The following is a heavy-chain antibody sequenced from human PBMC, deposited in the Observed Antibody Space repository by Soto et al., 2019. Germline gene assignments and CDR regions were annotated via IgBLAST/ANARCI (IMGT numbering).Heavy chain of an antibody. CDR2: IYYSGST. D-gene: IGHD2-2*01. J-gene: IGHJ6*02. V-gene: IGHV4-31*03. CDR3: ARGIESPSHYYYGMDV. CDR1: GGSISSGGYY. Sequence: SETLSLTCTVSGGSISSGGYYWSWIRQHPGKGLEWIGYIYYSGSTYYNPSLKSRVTISVDTPKNQFSLKLSSVTAADTAVYYCARGIESPSHYYYGMDVWGQGTTVTVSS.